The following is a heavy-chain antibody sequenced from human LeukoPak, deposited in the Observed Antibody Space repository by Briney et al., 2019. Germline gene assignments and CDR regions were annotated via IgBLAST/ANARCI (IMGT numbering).Heavy chain of an antibody. CDR2: ISASGVMT. V-gene: IGHV3-23*01. D-gene: IGHD1-26*01. Sequence: PGGSLRLSCAASGFTFSSYEMNWVRQAPGKGLEWVSSISASGVMTYYADSVKGRFTVSRDNSKNSLYLQMSSLTAAGTAVYYCAKDRSIGTYYTFDHWGQGTLVTVSS. J-gene: IGHJ4*02. CDR3: AKDRSIGTYYTFDH. CDR1: GFTFSSYE.